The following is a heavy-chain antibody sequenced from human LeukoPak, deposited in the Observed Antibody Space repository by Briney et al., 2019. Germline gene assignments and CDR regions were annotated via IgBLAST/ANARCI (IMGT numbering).Heavy chain of an antibody. Sequence: GGSLRLSCAASGFTFDDYAVYWVRQAPGKGLEWVSLISWDGGSTYYADSVKGRFTISRDNSKNSLYLQMNSLRTEDSALYYCAKARNLYSSGLNYWGQGTLVTVSS. CDR3: AKARNLYSSGLNY. V-gene: IGHV3-43*01. CDR1: GFTFDDYA. J-gene: IGHJ4*02. CDR2: ISWDGGST. D-gene: IGHD6-19*01.